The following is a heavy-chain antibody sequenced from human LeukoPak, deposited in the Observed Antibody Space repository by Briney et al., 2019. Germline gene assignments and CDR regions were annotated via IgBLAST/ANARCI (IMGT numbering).Heavy chain of an antibody. D-gene: IGHD6-19*01. V-gene: IGHV3-23*01. CDR3: AKDRGSGWYRYYFDY. CDR1: GFTLSSYA. CDR2: ISGSGGST. J-gene: IGHJ4*02. Sequence: GGSLRLSCAAPGFTLSSYAMSWVRQAPGKGLEWVSAISGSGGSTYYADSVKGRFTISRDNSKNTLYLQMNSLRAEDTAVYYCAKDRGSGWYRYYFDYWGQGTLVTVSS.